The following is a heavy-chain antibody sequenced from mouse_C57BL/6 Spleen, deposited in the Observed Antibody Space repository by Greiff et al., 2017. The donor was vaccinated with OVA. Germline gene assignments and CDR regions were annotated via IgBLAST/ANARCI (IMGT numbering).Heavy chain of an antibody. V-gene: IGHV14-2*01. CDR2: IDPEDGDT. J-gene: IGHJ2*01. Sequence: EVQLQQSGAELVKPGASVKLSCTASGFNITDYYMHWVKQRTEQGLEWIGRIDPEDGDTTYAPKFQGKATITADTSSNTAYLQLSSLTSEDAAVYDCGGHGSSPYYFDYWGQGTTLTVSS. CDR3: GGHGSSPYYFDY. CDR1: GFNITDYY. D-gene: IGHD1-1*01.